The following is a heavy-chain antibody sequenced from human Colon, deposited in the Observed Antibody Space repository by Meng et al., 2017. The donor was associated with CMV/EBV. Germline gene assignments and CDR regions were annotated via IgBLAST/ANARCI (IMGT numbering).Heavy chain of an antibody. D-gene: IGHD2-2*01. V-gene: IGHV4-34*12. CDR1: NGFFGVYF. CDR3: ARATKPNCWEVLEY. CDR2: IFRDGST. J-gene: IGHJ4*02. Sequence: QLQLGGHGPLTSLETFFLACGVYNGFFGVYFWTWIRQPPGKWLGWIGEIFRDGSTKHNPSLQGPVTMSVDTSKNHFSLNLRSVTAAATAVYFCARATKPNCWEVLEYWGQGTLVTVSS.